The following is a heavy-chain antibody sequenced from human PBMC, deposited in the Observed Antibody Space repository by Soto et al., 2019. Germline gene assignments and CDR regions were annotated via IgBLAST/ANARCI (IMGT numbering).Heavy chain of an antibody. CDR1: GFTFNSYG. CDR3: AKDEGYGGNSWYFDL. D-gene: IGHD2-21*01. J-gene: IGHJ2*01. CDR2: ISYDGSNK. Sequence: QVQLVESGGGVVQPGRSLRLSCAASGFTFNSYGMHWVRQAPGKGLEWVAGISYDGSNKYYADSVKGRFTISRDNSKNTRYLQMNSLRAEDTAVYYCAKDEGYGGNSWYFDLWGRGTLVTVSS. V-gene: IGHV3-30*18.